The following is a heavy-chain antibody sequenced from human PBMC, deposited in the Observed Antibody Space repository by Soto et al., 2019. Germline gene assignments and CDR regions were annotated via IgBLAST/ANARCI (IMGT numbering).Heavy chain of an antibody. D-gene: IGHD3-16*01. CDR1: GFTFSSYW. J-gene: IGHJ4*02. V-gene: IGHV3-7*03. CDR2: INENANKT. Sequence: GGSLRLSCAASGFTFSSYWMSWVRQAPGKGLEWVSNINENANKTYYIDSVKGRFTISRDNSKNTLYLQMNSLRAEYTAVYYCAKDRLAGGFDYWGQGTLVTVSS. CDR3: AKDRLAGGFDY.